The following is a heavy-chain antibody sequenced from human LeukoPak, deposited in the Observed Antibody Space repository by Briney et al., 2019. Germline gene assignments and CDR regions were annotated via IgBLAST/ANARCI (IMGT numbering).Heavy chain of an antibody. D-gene: IGHD1-26*01. CDR2: ISSSSSYI. J-gene: IGHJ4*02. CDR3: ARGSGIVGAITQVFDY. Sequence: GGSLRLSCAASGFTFSSYSMNWVRQAPGKGLEWVSSISSSSSYIYYADSVKGRFTVSRDNAKNSLYLQMNSLRAEDTAVYYCARGSGIVGAITQVFDYWGQGTLVTVSS. CDR1: GFTFSSYS. V-gene: IGHV3-21*01.